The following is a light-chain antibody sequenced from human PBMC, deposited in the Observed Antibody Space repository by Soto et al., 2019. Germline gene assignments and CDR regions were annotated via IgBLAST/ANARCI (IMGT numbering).Light chain of an antibody. CDR3: QQYNSYSWT. V-gene: IGKV1-5*01. J-gene: IGKJ1*01. CDR2: DAS. CDR1: QSISSW. Sequence: DVHMSQCPSNHSASVGDRVTITCRASQSISSWLAWYQQKPGKAPKLLIYDASSLESGVPSRFSGSGSGTEFTLTISSLQPDDFATYYCQQYNSYSWTFGQGTKVDIK.